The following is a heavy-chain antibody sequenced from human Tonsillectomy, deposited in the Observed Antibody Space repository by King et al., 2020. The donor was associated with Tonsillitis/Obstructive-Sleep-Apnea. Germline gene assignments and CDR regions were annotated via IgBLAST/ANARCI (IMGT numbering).Heavy chain of an antibody. D-gene: IGHD6-13*01. Sequence: VQLVESGGGVVQPGRSLRLSCAASGFTFSSYAMHWVRQAPGKGLEWVAVISYDGSNKYYADSVKGRFTISRDNSKNTLYLQMNSLRAEDTAVYYCARAGGADSSSWYTSYRWFDPWGQGTLVTVSS. V-gene: IGHV3-30*04. J-gene: IGHJ5*02. CDR3: ARAGGADSSSWYTSYRWFDP. CDR1: GFTFSSYA. CDR2: ISYDGSNK.